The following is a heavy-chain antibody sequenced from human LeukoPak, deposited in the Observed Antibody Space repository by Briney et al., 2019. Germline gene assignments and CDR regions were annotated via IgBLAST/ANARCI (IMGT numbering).Heavy chain of an antibody. V-gene: IGHV4-39*01. CDR3: ARRDGYDALDI. J-gene: IGHJ3*02. CDR1: GGSISSSSYY. Sequence: SETLSLTCTVSGGSISSSSYYWGWIRQPPGKGLEWIGSIYYSGSTYYNPSLKSRVTISVDTSKNQFSLKLSSVAAADTAVYYCARRDGYDALDIWGQGTMVTVSS. CDR2: IYYSGST. D-gene: IGHD5-24*01.